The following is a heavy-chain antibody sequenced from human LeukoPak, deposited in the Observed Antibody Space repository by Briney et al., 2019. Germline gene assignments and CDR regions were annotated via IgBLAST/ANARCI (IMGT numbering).Heavy chain of an antibody. J-gene: IGHJ4*02. D-gene: IGHD6-19*01. CDR1: GGSISSGGYY. CDR2: IYHSGST. V-gene: IGHV4-30-2*01. Sequence: SQTLSLTCTVSGGSISSGGYYWSWIRQPPGKGLEWIGYIYHSGSTYYNPSLKSRVTISVDTSKNQFSLKLSSVTAADTAVYYCARAAGASSGWYIYWGQGTLVTVSS. CDR3: ARAAGASSGWYIY.